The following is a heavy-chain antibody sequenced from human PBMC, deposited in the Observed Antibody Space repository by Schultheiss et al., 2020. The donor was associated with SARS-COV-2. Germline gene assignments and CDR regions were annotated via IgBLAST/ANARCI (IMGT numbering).Heavy chain of an antibody. Sequence: LRLSCTVSGGSISSGGYYWSWIRQPPGKGLEWIGYIYYSGSTNYNPSLKSRVTISVDTSKNQFSLKLSSVTAADTAVYYCATGFPAPPQFFDYWGQGTLVTVSS. CDR3: ATGFPAPPQFFDY. CDR1: GGSISSGGYY. J-gene: IGHJ4*02. CDR2: IYYSGST. V-gene: IGHV4-31*03. D-gene: IGHD3-10*01.